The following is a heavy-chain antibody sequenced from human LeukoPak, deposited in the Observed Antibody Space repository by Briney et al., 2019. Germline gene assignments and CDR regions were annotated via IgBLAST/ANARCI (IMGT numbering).Heavy chain of an antibody. CDR1: GCTFSSYT. V-gene: IGHV1-69*02. D-gene: IGHD5-18*01. CDR3: ASGGGYSYGYIYYYYGMDV. CDR2: TIPILGIA. J-gene: IGHJ6*02. Sequence: GASVKVSCKASGCTFSSYTISWVRQAPGQGLEWMGRTIPILGIANYAQKFQGRVTITADKSTSTAYMELSSLRSEDTAVYYCASGGGYSYGYIYYYYGMDVWGQGTTVTVSS.